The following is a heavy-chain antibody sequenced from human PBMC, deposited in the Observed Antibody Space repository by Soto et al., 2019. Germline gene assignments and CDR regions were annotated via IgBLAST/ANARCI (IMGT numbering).Heavy chain of an antibody. CDR3: ARFGDCSSTSCWNWFDP. CDR1: GFTLSSYS. Sequence: PGGSLRLSCAASGFTLSSYSMNWVRQAPGKGLEWVSYISSSSNTIYYADSVKGRFTISRDNAKNSPYLQMNSLRAEDTAVYYCARFGDCSSTSCWNWFDPWGQGTLVTVSS. D-gene: IGHD2-2*01. V-gene: IGHV3-48*01. J-gene: IGHJ5*02. CDR2: ISSSSNTI.